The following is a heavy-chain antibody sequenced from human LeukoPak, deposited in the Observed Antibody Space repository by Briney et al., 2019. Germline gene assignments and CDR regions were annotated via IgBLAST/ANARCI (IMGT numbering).Heavy chain of an antibody. CDR3: VRSGYNWGFDY. V-gene: IGHV4-59*02. J-gene: IGHJ4*02. Sequence: SETLSLTCTVSGGSVSSYYWSWIRQPPGRGLEWIGYLSHSGSSDSNPSLKSRVTILVDTSKNQFSLKLTSVTADDTAVYYCVRSGYNWGFDYWGQGTLVTVSS. CDR1: GGSVSSYY. CDR2: LSHSGSS. D-gene: IGHD1-1*01.